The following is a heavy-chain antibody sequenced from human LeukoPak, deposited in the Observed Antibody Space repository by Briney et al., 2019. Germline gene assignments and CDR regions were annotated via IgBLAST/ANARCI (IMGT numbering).Heavy chain of an antibody. CDR2: INSDGSST. D-gene: IGHD2-2*01. CDR1: GFTFSSYW. V-gene: IGHV3-74*01. J-gene: IGHJ5*02. CDR3: AREGYCSSTSCYPFYWFDP. Sequence: GGSLRLSCAASGFTFSSYWMHWVRQAPGKGLVWVSRINSDGSSTSYADSVKGRFTISRDNAKNTLYLQMNSLRAEDTAVYYCAREGYCSSTSCYPFYWFDPWGQGTLVTVSS.